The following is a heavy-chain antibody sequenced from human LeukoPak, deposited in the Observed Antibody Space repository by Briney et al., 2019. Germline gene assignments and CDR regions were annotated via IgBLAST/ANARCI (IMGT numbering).Heavy chain of an antibody. CDR3: ARSLYGDHFDY. Sequence: GGSLRLSCAASGFTSSDYYMSWIRQAPGKGLEWVSYISSSGSTIYYADSVKGRFTVSRDNAKNSLYLQMNSLRAEDTAVYYCARSLYGDHFDYWGQGTLVTVSS. J-gene: IGHJ4*02. CDR2: ISSSGSTI. CDR1: GFTSSDYY. D-gene: IGHD3-10*02. V-gene: IGHV3-11*01.